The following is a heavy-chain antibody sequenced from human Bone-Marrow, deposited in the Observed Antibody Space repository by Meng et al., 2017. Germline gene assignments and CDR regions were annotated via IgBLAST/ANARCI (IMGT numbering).Heavy chain of an antibody. J-gene: IGHJ6*02. D-gene: IGHD6-13*01. CDR3: ARDRIAAARFRHYYYGLDV. CDR2: IGAAGDT. V-gene: IGHV3-13*01. CDR1: GFTLSTYD. Sequence: GGSLRLSCEASGFTLSTYDMHWVRQAAGKGREWVSGIGAAGDTYYAGRVKGRFTISRDSAKSSLYLQMSGLRAGDTAVYYCARDRIAAARFRHYYYGLDVWGRGTTVTVSS.